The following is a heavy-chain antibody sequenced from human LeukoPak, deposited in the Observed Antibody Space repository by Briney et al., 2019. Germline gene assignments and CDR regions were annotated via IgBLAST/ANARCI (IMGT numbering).Heavy chain of an antibody. V-gene: IGHV7-4-1*02. D-gene: IGHD2-2*01. CDR1: GYTFSNYA. Sequence: APVKVSCKPSGYTFSNYALNWVRQAPGQGLEWMGWISTNTAGNPTYAQGFTGRFVFSLDTSVTTAYLQISSLKAEDTAVYYCAKEGPSSSYDFWGQGTLVTVSS. CDR2: ISTNTAGNP. J-gene: IGHJ4*02. CDR3: AKEGPSSSYDF.